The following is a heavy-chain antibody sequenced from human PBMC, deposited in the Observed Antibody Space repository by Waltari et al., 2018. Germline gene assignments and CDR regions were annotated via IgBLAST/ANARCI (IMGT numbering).Heavy chain of an antibody. D-gene: IGHD6-19*01. Sequence: EVEVVESGGGLVQPGRSLKLSCEVSGFNVHTNDMTRVRQAPGWGCEWVAIIYARVVIYADFAEGRFSMSRDTAKNTVFLQMNRLTVDDTGIYFCARGGWARGAYYFFDHWGLGTQVTVS. CDR2: IYARVV. CDR3: ARGGWARGAYYFFDH. J-gene: IGHJ4*02. CDR1: GFNVHTND. V-gene: IGHV3-66*01.